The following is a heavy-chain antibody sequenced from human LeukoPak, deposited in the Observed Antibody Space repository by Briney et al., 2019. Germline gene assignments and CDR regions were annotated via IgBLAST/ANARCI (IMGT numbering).Heavy chain of an antibody. CDR1: GGSISSGGYY. CDR2: IYYSGST. CDR3: ARAQQISHNFDY. V-gene: IGHV4-31*03. D-gene: IGHD6-13*01. Sequence: SETLSLTCTVSGGSISSGGYYWSWIRQHPGKGLEWIGYIYYSGSTYYNPSLKSRVTISVDTSKNQFSLKLSSVTAADTAVYYCARAQQISHNFDYWGQGALVTVSS. J-gene: IGHJ4*02.